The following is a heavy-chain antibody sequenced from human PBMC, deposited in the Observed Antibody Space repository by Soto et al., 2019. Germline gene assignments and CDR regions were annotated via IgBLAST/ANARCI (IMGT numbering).Heavy chain of an antibody. CDR1: GLTFSSYP. J-gene: IGHJ6*02. D-gene: IGHD1-1*01. CDR3: AKQQGPGTPYYYAMDV. V-gene: IGHV3-23*01. Sequence: EVQRLESGGGLVKPGGYVRLTCAASGLTFSSYPMSWFRQAPVKGLEWVSVVRSSGDRTYYADSVKALFTISRDNSKNPLYMQMNSLRAEHTAVYYCAKQQGPGTPYYYAMDVWGQGTTVTVYS. CDR2: VRSSGDRT.